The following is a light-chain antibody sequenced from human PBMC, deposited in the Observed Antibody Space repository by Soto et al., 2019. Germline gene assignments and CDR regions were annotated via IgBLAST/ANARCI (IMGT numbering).Light chain of an antibody. V-gene: IGLV1-40*01. CDR2: GNT. CDR1: SSNSGAGYA. J-gene: IGLJ1*01. CDR3: QSYDSSLSGYV. Sequence: QSVQAQPPSVSGAPGQRVTISCTGSSSNSGAGYAVHWYQQLPGTVPKLLIYGNTNRPSGVPDRFSGSKSGTSASLAITGLQAEDEADYYCQSYDSSLSGYVFGTGTKLTVL.